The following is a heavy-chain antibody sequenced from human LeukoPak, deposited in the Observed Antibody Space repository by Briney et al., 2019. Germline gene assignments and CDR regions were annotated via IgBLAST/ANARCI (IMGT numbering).Heavy chain of an antibody. V-gene: IGHV1-18*04. CDR3: ARDSLHSYSFL. CDR1: GYTFTGYY. CDR2: ISVYSGDT. D-gene: IGHD5-18*01. J-gene: IGHJ4*02. Sequence: GASVKVSCKASGYTFTGYYMHWVRQAPGQGLEWMGWISVYSGDTNYAQKFQGRVTMTTDTSTSTAYMELRSLRSDDTAVYYCARDSLHSYSFLWGQGTLVTVSS.